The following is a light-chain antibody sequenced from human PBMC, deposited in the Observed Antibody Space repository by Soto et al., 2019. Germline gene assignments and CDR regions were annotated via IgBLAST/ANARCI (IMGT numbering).Light chain of an antibody. V-gene: IGKV2-28*01. CDR2: LGS. Sequence: EIVLTHSPLSLPVTPGELSSISCRSSQSLLHSNEHNYLDWYLQKPWQSPQVLIYLGSYRASGVPDRFICSGLGTDFTLKTSRVDAEDVGVYDGMQCLQARRTFGQGTKLDI. CDR1: QSLLHSNEHNY. J-gene: IGKJ2*02. CDR3: MQCLQARRT.